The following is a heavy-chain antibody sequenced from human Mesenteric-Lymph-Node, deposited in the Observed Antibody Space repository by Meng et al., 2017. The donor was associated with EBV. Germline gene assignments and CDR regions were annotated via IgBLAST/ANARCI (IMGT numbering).Heavy chain of an antibody. Sequence: QLQLQESGPGLVQLSGTLSLTCTFSGGSISNSNSYWGWIRQPPGKGLEWIGNMYKDGNNHYNPSLKSRVTISADTSKNQFSLKMRSVTAADTAVYYCARTGMGWLYYFDYWGQGTLVTVSS. D-gene: IGHD5-12*01. CDR2: MYKDGNN. J-gene: IGHJ4*02. CDR1: GGSISNSNSY. V-gene: IGHV4-39*07. CDR3: ARTGMGWLYYFDY.